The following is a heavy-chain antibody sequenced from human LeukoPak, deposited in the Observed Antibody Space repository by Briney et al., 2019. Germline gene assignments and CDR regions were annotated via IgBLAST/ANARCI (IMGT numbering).Heavy chain of an antibody. CDR3: ARAGLTTVRTSWNY. Sequence: PGGSLRLSCAASGFTFSGSAMHWVRQASGKGLEWVGRIRSKANSYATAYAASVKGRFTISRGNAKNSLYLQMNSLRAEDTAVYYCARAGLTTVRTSWNYWGQGTLVTVSS. D-gene: IGHD4-11*01. J-gene: IGHJ4*02. CDR2: IRSKANSYAT. CDR1: GFTFSGSA. V-gene: IGHV3-73*01.